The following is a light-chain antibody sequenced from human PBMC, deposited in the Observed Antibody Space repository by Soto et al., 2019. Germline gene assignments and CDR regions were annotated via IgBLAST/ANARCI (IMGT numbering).Light chain of an antibody. CDR3: QHYFRYPWT. V-gene: IGKV1-5*01. CDR2: DAS. J-gene: IGKJ1*01. Sequence: DIQVTQSPSSLSASVGDRVNITCRASQSISTWLAWYQQQPGRAPRLLIYDASTLQSGVPSTFSGSGSGTEFPLPISSLQPDDFSSYYCQHYFRYPWTFGQGTKV. CDR1: QSISTW.